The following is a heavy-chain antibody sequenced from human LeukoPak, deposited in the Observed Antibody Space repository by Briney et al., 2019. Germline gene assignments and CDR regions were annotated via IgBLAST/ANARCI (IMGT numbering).Heavy chain of an antibody. V-gene: IGHV7-4-1*02. CDR1: GDTSINYA. CDR3: ARARGSVEPLGY. Sequence: ASVKVSCKASGDTSINYAINWVRQAPGQGLEWMGWINTNTGNPTYAQGFTGRFVFSLDTSDRTTYLQITSLKTEDTGVYYCARARGSVEPLGYWGQGTLVAVSS. CDR2: INTNTGNP. D-gene: IGHD3-22*01. J-gene: IGHJ4*02.